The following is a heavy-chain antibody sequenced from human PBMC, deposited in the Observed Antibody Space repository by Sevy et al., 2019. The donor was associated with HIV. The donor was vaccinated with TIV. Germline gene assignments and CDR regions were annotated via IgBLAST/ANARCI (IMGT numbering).Heavy chain of an antibody. D-gene: IGHD3-22*01. Sequence: ASVKVSCKASGYTFTSYGISWVRQAPGQGLECMGWISAYNGNTNYAQKLQGRVTMTTDTSTSTAYMELRSLRSDDTAVYYCARDYYDSSGYEGWFDPWGQGTLVTVSS. J-gene: IGHJ5*02. V-gene: IGHV1-18*04. CDR2: ISAYNGNT. CDR1: GYTFTSYG. CDR3: ARDYYDSSGYEGWFDP.